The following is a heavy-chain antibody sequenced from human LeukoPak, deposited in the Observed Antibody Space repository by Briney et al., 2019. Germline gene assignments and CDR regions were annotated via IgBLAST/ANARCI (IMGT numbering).Heavy chain of an antibody. J-gene: IGHJ4*02. CDR2: IYYSGST. CDR1: GGSISSSSYY. Sequence: SETLSLTCTVSGGSISSSSYYWGWIRQPPGKGLEWIGSIYYSGSTYYNPSLKSRVTISVDTSKNQFSLKLSSVTAADTAVYYCARGPYSSGSTYYFDYWGQGTLVTVSS. D-gene: IGHD6-19*01. V-gene: IGHV4-39*07. CDR3: ARGPYSSGSTYYFDY.